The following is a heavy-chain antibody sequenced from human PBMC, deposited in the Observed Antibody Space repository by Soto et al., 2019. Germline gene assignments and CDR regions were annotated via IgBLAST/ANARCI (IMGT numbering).Heavy chain of an antibody. J-gene: IGHJ6*03. CDR2: INPNGGAT. V-gene: IGHV1-2*02. CDR3: ARESGGATATLDYYYFYMDV. D-gene: IGHD5-12*01. CDR1: GYTFNNYG. Sequence: ASVKVSCKASGYTFNNYGISWVRQAPGQGLEWMGWINPNGGATKYAQKFQGRVTVTRDTSIRTVYMELSSLRSDDTAVYYCARESGGATATLDYYYFYMDVWGKGTTVTVSS.